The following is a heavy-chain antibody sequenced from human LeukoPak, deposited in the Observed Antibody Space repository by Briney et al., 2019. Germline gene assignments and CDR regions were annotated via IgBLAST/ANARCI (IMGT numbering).Heavy chain of an antibody. J-gene: IGHJ4*02. D-gene: IGHD6-19*01. CDR3: AKERSLEIAVAGTIFDY. V-gene: IGHV3-66*01. CDR2: IYSGGDT. CDR1: GFTVSSTY. Sequence: GGSLRLSCAASGFTVSSTYMGWVRQAPGKGLEWVSVIYSGGDTYYADSVKGRFTISRDNSKNMIYLELSRLKAEDTAVYYCAKERSLEIAVAGTIFDYWGQGTLVTVSS.